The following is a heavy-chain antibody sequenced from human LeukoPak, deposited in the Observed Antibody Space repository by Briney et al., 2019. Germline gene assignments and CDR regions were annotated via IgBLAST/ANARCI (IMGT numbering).Heavy chain of an antibody. J-gene: IGHJ4*02. CDR3: ARDDSSGYYYLVY. V-gene: IGHV4-59*12. Sequence: SETLSLTCTVSGGSISSYYWSWIRQPPGKGLEWIGYIYYSGSTNYNPSLKSRVTISVDTSKNQFSLKLSSVTAADTAVYYCARDDSSGYYYLVYWGQGTLVTVSS. CDR2: IYYSGST. D-gene: IGHD3-22*01. CDR1: GGSISSYY.